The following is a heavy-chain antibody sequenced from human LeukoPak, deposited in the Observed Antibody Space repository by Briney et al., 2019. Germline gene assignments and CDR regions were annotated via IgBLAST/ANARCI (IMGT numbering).Heavy chain of an antibody. J-gene: IGHJ4*02. CDR1: GFTFSSYW. D-gene: IGHD3-22*01. Sequence: PGGSLRLSCAASGFTFSSYWMSWVRQAPGKGRGWVANIKQDESEKYYVDSVKGRFTISRDNAKNSLYLQMNRLRPEDTALYYCARGDPSYYDSRGFDYWGQGTLVTVSS. V-gene: IGHV3-7*01. CDR2: IKQDESEK. CDR3: ARGDPSYYDSRGFDY.